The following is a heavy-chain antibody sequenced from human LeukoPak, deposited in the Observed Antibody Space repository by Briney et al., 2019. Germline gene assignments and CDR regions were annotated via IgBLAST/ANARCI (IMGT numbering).Heavy chain of an antibody. Sequence: GGSLRLSCAASGFTFRDYYMSWIRQAPGKGLEWAAYISSSGSTIYYADSVKGRFTISWDNAKNSLYLQMNSLRPEDTAVYYCARDLYDSSGYHLLRFIQHWGQGTLVIVSS. CDR2: ISSSGSTI. D-gene: IGHD3-22*01. J-gene: IGHJ1*01. CDR1: GFTFRDYY. CDR3: ARDLYDSSGYHLLRFIQH. V-gene: IGHV3-11*01.